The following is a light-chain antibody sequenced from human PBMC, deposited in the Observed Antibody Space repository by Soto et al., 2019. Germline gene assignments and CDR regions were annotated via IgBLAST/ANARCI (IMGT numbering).Light chain of an antibody. CDR2: NNN. J-gene: IGLJ2*01. CDR3: APWDDSLNGVL. CDR1: SSNIGSNT. V-gene: IGLV1-44*01. Sequence: QSVLTQPPSASGTPGQRVTISCSGSSSNIGSNTVNWYQQVPGTAPKLLIYNNNQWPSGVPDRFSGSKSGTSASLAISGLQSEDEADYYCAPWDDSLNGVLFGGGTKVTVL.